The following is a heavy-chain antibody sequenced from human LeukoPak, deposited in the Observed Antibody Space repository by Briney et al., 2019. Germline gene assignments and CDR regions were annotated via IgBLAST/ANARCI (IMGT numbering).Heavy chain of an antibody. D-gene: IGHD1-26*01. J-gene: IGHJ3*02. V-gene: IGHV4-59*08. CDR1: GGSISGYY. CDR2: IHYRDNT. CDR3: ARPGVGSGRYGAFDI. Sequence: PSETLSLTCIVSGGSISGYYWSWLRQPPGKGLEWIGYIHYRDNTNYNPSLKSRVTISVDTSKNQFSLKLTSVTAADTAVYYCARPGVGSGRYGAFDIWGQGTMVTVSS.